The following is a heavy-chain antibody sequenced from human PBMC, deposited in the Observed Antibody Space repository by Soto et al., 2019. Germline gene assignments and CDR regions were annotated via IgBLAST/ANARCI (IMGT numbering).Heavy chain of an antibody. J-gene: IGHJ3*02. CDR1: GVTFSSYA. CDR2: ISGSGGST. V-gene: IGHV3-23*01. D-gene: IGHD3-10*01. CDR3: AKDVRGIAMVRGALDAFDI. Sequence: GGFLRLSCAASGVTFSSYAMSWVRQAPGKGLEWVSAISGSGGSTYYADSVKGRFTISRDNSKNTLYLQMNSLRAEDTAVYYCAKDVRGIAMVRGALDAFDIWGQGTMVTVSS.